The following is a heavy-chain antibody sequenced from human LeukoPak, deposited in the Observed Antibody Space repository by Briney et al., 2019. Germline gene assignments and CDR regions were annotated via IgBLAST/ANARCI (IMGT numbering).Heavy chain of an antibody. CDR2: ISGSSTNI. J-gene: IGHJ5*01. CDR1: GFSFSRHT. D-gene: IGHD6-13*01. CDR3: AREKWLAAAAFFDP. V-gene: IGHV3-21*01. Sequence: GGSLRLSCAGSGFSFSRHTMTWVRQAPGKGPEWVSSISGSSTNINYVDSVKGRFTISRDNAKNSLFLQMNSLRVEDTAVYYCAREKWLAAAAFFDPWGQGTVVTVSS.